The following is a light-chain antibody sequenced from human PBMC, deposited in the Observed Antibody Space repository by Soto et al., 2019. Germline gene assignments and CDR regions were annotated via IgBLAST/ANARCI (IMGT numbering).Light chain of an antibody. CDR2: EVT. Sequence: QSALTQPPSASGSPGQSVTISCTGTSSDVGGYNYVSWYQQHPGKAPKLMIYEVTKRPSGVPDRFSGSKSGNTASLTVSGLLAEDEAFYYCSSSAGIYHYLVFGGGAKLTVL. CDR1: SSDVGGYNY. J-gene: IGLJ3*02. V-gene: IGLV2-8*01. CDR3: SSSAGIYHYLV.